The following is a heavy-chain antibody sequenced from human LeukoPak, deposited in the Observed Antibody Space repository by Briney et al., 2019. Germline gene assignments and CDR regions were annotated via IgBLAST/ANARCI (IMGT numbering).Heavy chain of an antibody. CDR1: GFTFSSYE. J-gene: IGHJ6*03. V-gene: IGHV3-20*04. CDR3: ARKSWDCMDV. CDR2: TNWNGDRT. D-gene: IGHD7-27*01. Sequence: GGSLRLSCAASGFTFSSYEMNWVRQAPGKGLEWVSGTNWNGDRTGYADFVKGRFTISRDNAKNSLFLQMNSLRAEDTALYYCARKSWDCMDVWGKGTTVTISS.